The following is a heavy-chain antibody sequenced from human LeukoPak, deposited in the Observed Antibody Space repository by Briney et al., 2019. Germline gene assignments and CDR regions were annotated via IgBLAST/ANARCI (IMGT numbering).Heavy chain of an antibody. CDR2: INLDGSEK. Sequence: QPGGSLRLSCAASGFTFSSYWMAWVRQAPGKGLEWVANINLDGSEKDYVDSLKGRCTISRDDARNSLYLQLNTLRAEDTAVYYCARDGEKSSSFAFDIWGQGTVVAVSS. J-gene: IGHJ3*02. V-gene: IGHV3-7*01. D-gene: IGHD6-13*01. CDR3: ARDGEKSSSFAFDI. CDR1: GFTFSSYW.